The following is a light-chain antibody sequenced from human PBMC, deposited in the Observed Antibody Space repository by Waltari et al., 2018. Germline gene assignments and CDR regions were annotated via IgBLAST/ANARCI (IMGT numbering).Light chain of an antibody. CDR1: SSDVGNYKR. J-gene: IGLJ2*01. Sequence: QSALTQPASVSGSPGPSITISCPGTSSDVGNYKRVSWYQQHPGKAPKLMIYAVSKPPSGVSDRFSGSKSGDIASLTISGLQPEDEAEYFCSSYAGSSKGVFGGGTKVTVL. V-gene: IGLV2-23*02. CDR3: SSYAGSSKGV. CDR2: AVS.